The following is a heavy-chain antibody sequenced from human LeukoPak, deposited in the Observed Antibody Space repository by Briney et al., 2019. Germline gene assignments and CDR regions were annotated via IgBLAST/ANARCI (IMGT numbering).Heavy chain of an antibody. CDR3: ARQEARAFDY. Sequence: SETLSLTCTVSGGSISTFYWTWIRQPPGKGLEWIGYVYAPGSTKYNPSLKSRVAISVDTSKNHFSLNLKSVTAADTAVYYCARQEARAFDYWGQGTLVTVSS. D-gene: IGHD3-10*01. CDR1: GGSISTFY. CDR2: VYAPGST. J-gene: IGHJ4*02. V-gene: IGHV4-4*09.